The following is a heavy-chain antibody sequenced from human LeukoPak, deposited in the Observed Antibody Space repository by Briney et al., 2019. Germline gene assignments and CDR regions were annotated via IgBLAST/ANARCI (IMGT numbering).Heavy chain of an antibody. J-gene: IGHJ4*02. V-gene: IGHV1-18*01. D-gene: IGHD3-3*01. CDR1: GYTFTSYG. CDR2: ISAYNGNT. Sequence: ASVKVSCKASGYTFTSYGISWVRQAPGQGLEWMGWISAYNGNTNYAQKLQGRVTMTTDTSTSTAYTELRSLRSDDTAVYYCARVDYDFWSGYTHEGDYWGQGTLVTVSS. CDR3: ARVDYDFWSGYTHEGDY.